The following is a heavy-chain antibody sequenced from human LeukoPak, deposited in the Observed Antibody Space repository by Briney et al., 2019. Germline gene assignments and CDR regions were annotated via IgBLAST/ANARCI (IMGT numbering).Heavy chain of an antibody. CDR2: IYYSGST. Sequence: SSETLSLTCTVSGGSISSYYWSWIRQPPGKGLEWIGYIYYSGSTNYNPSLKSRVTISVDTSKNQFSLKLSSVTAADTAVYYCARAAGITIFGVVIIPFDYWGQGTLVTVSS. V-gene: IGHV4-59*12. J-gene: IGHJ4*02. CDR1: GGSISSYY. D-gene: IGHD3-3*01. CDR3: ARAAGITIFGVVIIPFDY.